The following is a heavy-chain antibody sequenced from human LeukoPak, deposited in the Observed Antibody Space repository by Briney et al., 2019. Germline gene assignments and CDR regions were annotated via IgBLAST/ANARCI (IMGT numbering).Heavy chain of an antibody. V-gene: IGHV3-21*01. CDR1: GFTFSSYS. Sequence: RSGGSLRLSCAASGFTFSSYSMNWVRQAPGKGLEWVSSISSSSSYIYYADSVKGRFTISRDNSKNTLYLQMNSLRAEDTAVYYCARGLVGATVRGFDYWGQGTLVTVSS. CDR3: ARGLVGATVRGFDY. D-gene: IGHD1-26*01. J-gene: IGHJ4*02. CDR2: ISSSSSYI.